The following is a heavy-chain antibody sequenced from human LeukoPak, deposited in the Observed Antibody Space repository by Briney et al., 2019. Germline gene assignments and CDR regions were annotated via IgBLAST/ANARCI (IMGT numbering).Heavy chain of an antibody. J-gene: IGHJ4*02. V-gene: IGHV3-48*03. CDR2: ISSSGSTI. CDR3: AKDAIYKNSVWDYFDY. Sequence: GGSLRLSCAASGFTFSSYEMNWVRQAPGKGLEWVSYISSSGSTIYYADSVKGRFTISRDDSKDTLFLQMNSLRVEDTAVYYCAKDAIYKNSVWDYFDYLGQGTLVTVSS. D-gene: IGHD5-24*01. CDR1: GFTFSSYE.